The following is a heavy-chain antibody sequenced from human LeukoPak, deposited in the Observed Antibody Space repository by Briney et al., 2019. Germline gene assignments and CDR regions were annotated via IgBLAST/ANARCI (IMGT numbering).Heavy chain of an antibody. J-gene: IGHJ4*02. CDR1: GGSFSGYY. CDR2: INHSGST. CDR3: ARDSLEGPATPWFDY. Sequence: SHTLSLTCALYGGSFSGYYWSWTRHPPGKGLGWLGEINHSGSTSYNPSPKSRVTISVDTSKNQFSLKLSSVTAADTAVYYCARDSLEGPATPWFDYWGQGTLVTVSS. V-gene: IGHV4-34*01. D-gene: IGHD2-2*01.